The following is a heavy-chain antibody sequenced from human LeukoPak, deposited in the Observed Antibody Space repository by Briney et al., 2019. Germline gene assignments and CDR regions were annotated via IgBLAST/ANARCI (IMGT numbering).Heavy chain of an antibody. CDR3: AREGVDTAMVDY. D-gene: IGHD5-18*01. CDR2: INHSGST. V-gene: IGHV4-34*01. J-gene: IGHJ4*02. CDR1: GFTFSSYA. Sequence: PGGSLRLSCAASGFTFSSYAMSWIRQPPGKGLEWIGEINHSGSTNYNPSPKSRVTISVDTSKNQFSLKLSSVTAADTAVYYCAREGVDTAMVDYWGQGTLVTVSS.